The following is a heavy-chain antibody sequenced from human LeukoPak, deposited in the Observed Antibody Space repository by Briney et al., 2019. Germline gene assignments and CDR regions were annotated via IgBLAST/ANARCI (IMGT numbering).Heavy chain of an antibody. Sequence: GGSLRLSCAAAGFTFSTHWMHWVRQAPGKGLVWVSRINSDGSSTRYADSVKGRFTISRDNANNTLYLQMNSLRAEDTAVYYCARSPRFSIGATGTFDYWGQGALVTVPS. D-gene: IGHD6-13*01. CDR1: GFTFSTHW. CDR2: INSDGSST. V-gene: IGHV3-74*01. J-gene: IGHJ4*02. CDR3: ARSPRFSIGATGTFDY.